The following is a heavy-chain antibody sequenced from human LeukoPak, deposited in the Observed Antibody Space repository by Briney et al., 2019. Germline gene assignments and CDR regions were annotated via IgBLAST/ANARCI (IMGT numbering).Heavy chain of an antibody. CDR3: ARGDGNYLDYYYYMDV. CDR2: INGDGSNT. D-gene: IGHD4-11*01. J-gene: IGHJ6*03. V-gene: IGHV3-74*03. Sequence: GGSPRLSCAASGFTFSSHWMHWVRQAPGKGLVWVSRINGDGSNTTYADSVKGRFTISRDNAKNTLYLQMNSLRAEDTAVYYCARGDGNYLDYYYYMDVWGKGTTVTVSS. CDR1: GFTFSSHW.